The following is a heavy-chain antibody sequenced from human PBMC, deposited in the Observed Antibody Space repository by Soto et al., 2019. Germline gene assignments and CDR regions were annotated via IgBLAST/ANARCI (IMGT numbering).Heavy chain of an antibody. J-gene: IGHJ4*02. Sequence: SETLSLTCTVSGGSISSGGYYWSWIRQHPGKGLEWIGYIYYSGSTYYNPSLKSRVTISVDTSKNQFSLKLSSVTVADTAVYYCARGVVAATLDYWGQGTLVTVSS. CDR1: GGSISSGGYY. CDR3: ARGVVAATLDY. V-gene: IGHV4-31*03. CDR2: IYYSGST. D-gene: IGHD2-15*01.